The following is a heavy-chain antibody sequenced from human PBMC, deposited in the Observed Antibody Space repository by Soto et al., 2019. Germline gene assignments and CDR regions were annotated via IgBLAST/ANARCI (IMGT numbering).Heavy chain of an antibody. Sequence: GGSLRLSCAASGFTFSSYAMSWVRQAPGKGLEWVSAISGSGGSTYYADSVKGRFTISRDNSKNTLYLQMNSLRAEDTAVYYCAKELVGGSYFGDAFDIWGQGTMVTV. CDR3: AKELVGGSYFGDAFDI. CDR2: ISGSGGST. D-gene: IGHD1-26*01. CDR1: GFTFSSYA. V-gene: IGHV3-23*01. J-gene: IGHJ3*02.